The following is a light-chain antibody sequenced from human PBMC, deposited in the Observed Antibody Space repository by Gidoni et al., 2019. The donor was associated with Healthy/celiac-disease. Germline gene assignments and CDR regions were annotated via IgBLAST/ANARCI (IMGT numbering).Light chain of an antibody. CDR3: QQRSNWPIT. CDR2: EAY. J-gene: IGKJ5*01. Sequence: EIVLTQSPATLSLSPGERAPLSCRASHSVSSYLAWYQQKPGKAPRLLSYEAYKRATGIPARFSGSGAGTDFTLTISSLEPEDFAVYYCQQRSNWPITFGQGTRLEIK. V-gene: IGKV3-11*01. CDR1: HSVSSY.